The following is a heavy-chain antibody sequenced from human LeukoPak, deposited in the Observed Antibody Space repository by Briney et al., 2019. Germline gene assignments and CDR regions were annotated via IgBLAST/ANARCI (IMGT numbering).Heavy chain of an antibody. CDR3: ARDSQYYDILTGYYDPQCYFDY. J-gene: IGHJ4*02. CDR1: GYTFTGYY. V-gene: IGHV1-2*02. Sequence: GASVKVSCKASGYTFTGYYMHWVRQAPGQGLEWMGWINPNSGGTNYAQKFQGRVTMTRDTSISTAFMELSRLRSDDTAVYYCARDSQYYDILTGYYDPQCYFDYWGQGTLVTVSS. CDR2: INPNSGGT. D-gene: IGHD3-9*01.